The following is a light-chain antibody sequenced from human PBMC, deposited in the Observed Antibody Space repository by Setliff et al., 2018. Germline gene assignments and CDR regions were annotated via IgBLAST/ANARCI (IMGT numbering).Light chain of an antibody. CDR1: SSNFGSRS. Sequence: QSVLTQPPSASGTPGQRVTVSCSGSSSNFGSRSVSWFQRLPGTPPKLLIYSNNQRPSGVPDRFSGSKSGSSASPAISGLQSEDEADYYCAAENDNLNGYVFGTGTKVTVL. J-gene: IGLJ1*01. CDR3: AAENDNLNGYV. V-gene: IGLV1-44*01. CDR2: SNN.